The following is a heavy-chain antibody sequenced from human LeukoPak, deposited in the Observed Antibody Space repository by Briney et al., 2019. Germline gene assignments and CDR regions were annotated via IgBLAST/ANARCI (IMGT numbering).Heavy chain of an antibody. CDR3: ARAFYDSSGYYRYYFDY. CDR2: ISSSSSTI. Sequence: PGGSLRLSCAASGFTFRTSGMNWVRQAPGKGLEWVSYISSSSSTIYYADSVKGRFTISRDNAKDSLYLQMNSLRAEDTAVYYCARAFYDSSGYYRYYFDYWGQGTLVTVSS. V-gene: IGHV3-48*01. D-gene: IGHD3-22*01. CDR1: GFTFRTSG. J-gene: IGHJ4*02.